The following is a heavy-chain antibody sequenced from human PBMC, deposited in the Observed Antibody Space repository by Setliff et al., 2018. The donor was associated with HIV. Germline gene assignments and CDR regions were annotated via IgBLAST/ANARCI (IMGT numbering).Heavy chain of an antibody. Sequence: LRLSCSASGFSFTIYAMHWVRQAPGKGLEWVALIWYDGSDQYYADSVKGRFTISRDSSKNTLYLQMNSLRAEDTAVYYCVRDRGMATKRGFDSWGQGTLVTVSS. CDR3: VRDRGMATKRGFDS. D-gene: IGHD5-12*01. J-gene: IGHJ4*02. V-gene: IGHV3-33*08. CDR1: GFSFTIYA. CDR2: IWYDGSDQ.